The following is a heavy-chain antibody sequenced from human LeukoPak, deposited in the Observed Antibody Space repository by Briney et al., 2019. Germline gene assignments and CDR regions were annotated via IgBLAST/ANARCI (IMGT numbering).Heavy chain of an antibody. V-gene: IGHV1-8*01. CDR1: GYMFTSYD. Sequence: GASVEVSCKASGYMFTSYDINWVRQATGQGLEWMGWMNPDSGKKGQAQKFQGRITMTRNTSISTAYMELSSLGPEDTAVYYCAKYKGGDYIDSGKRYYLDHWGQGTPVTVSS. CDR2: MNPDSGKK. CDR3: AKYKGGDYIDSGKRYYLDH. J-gene: IGHJ4*02. D-gene: IGHD3-10*01.